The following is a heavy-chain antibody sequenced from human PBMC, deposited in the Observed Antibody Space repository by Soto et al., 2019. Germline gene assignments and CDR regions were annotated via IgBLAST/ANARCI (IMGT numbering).Heavy chain of an antibody. CDR1: GYTFTNYY. Sequence: QVQLVQSGAEVKKPGASVTVSCKASGYTFTNYYIHWMRQAPGQVLEWMGVINPSSDSSSYAQKFQGNLPLTRETSPTTVNRGLGGLRSEATAVFSSGGGGGGFHSGWYFDSWGQGTLVTVSS. CDR3: GGGGGGFHSGWYFDS. CDR2: INPSSDSS. V-gene: IGHV1-46*01. D-gene: IGHD6-19*01. J-gene: IGHJ4*02.